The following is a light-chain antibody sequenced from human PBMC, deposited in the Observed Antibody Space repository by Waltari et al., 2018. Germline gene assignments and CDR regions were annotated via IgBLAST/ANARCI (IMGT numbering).Light chain of an antibody. Sequence: IQLTQSPSSLSASVGDRVTIPCRASQSISSYLNWYQKKPGKAPKLLIYAASSLQSGVPSTVRGSGSGTDFTLNISSLQPEDVATYYCQQRYRTQWTFGQGTKVEIK. CDR3: QQRYRTQWT. CDR1: QSISSY. CDR2: AAS. V-gene: IGKV1-39*01. J-gene: IGKJ1*01.